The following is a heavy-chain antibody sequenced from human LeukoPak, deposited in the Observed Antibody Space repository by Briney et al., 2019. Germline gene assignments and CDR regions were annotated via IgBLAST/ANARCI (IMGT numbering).Heavy chain of an antibody. V-gene: IGHV3-7*01. J-gene: IGHJ6*02. CDR2: IKQDGSEK. CDR3: AREQPTTIFGVVIDYYGMDV. D-gene: IGHD3-3*01. CDR1: GFTFSSYW. Sequence: GGSLRLSCAASGFTFSSYWMSWVRQAPGKGLEWVANIKQDGSEKYYVDSVKGRFTISRDNAKNSLYLQMDSLRAEDTAVYYCAREQPTTIFGVVIDYYGMDVWGQGTTVTVSS.